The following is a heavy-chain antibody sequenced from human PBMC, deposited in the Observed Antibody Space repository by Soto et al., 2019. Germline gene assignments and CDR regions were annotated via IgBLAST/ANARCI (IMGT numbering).Heavy chain of an antibody. D-gene: IGHD3-16*01. CDR3: ARRYGGIFDH. CDR2: IYYSGST. Sequence: SDPLSLTCTYPGHSISSYNCGWIRQPPGRGLEWIGYIYYSGSTNYNPSLKSRVTISVDTSKNQFSLKLSSVTAADTAVYYCARRYGGIFDHWGQGTLVTVS. J-gene: IGHJ4*02. V-gene: IGHV4-59*01. CDR1: GHSISSYN.